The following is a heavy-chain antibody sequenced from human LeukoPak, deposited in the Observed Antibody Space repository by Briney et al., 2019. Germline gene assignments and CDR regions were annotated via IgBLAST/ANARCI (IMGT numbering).Heavy chain of an antibody. CDR1: GFSFSAYN. Sequence: GGSLRLSCAASGFSFSAYNINWVRQAPGKGLEWVANIKQDGSEKYYVDSVKGRFTISRDNAKNSLYLQMNSLRAEDTAVYYCAGLATVTTFYYFDYWGQGTLVTVSS. CDR2: IKQDGSEK. J-gene: IGHJ4*02. D-gene: IGHD4-17*01. CDR3: AGLATVTTFYYFDY. V-gene: IGHV3-7*01.